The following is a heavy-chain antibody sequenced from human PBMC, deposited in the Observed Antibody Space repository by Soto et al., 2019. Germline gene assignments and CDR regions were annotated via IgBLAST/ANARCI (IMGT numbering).Heavy chain of an antibody. Sequence: QVHLVESGGGVVQPGGSLRLSCAGSGFTFSDYGMYWVRQAPGKGLEWVAVLWYDGSGEYYTDSVRGRFTISRVNSKNTLYLQMNNLRDEDTGVYYCARDSVRFLEHFSKDYFDYWGQGTRVTVSS. D-gene: IGHD3-3*01. V-gene: IGHV3-33*08. J-gene: IGHJ4*02. CDR1: GFTFSDYG. CDR2: LWYDGSGE. CDR3: ARDSVRFLEHFSKDYFDY.